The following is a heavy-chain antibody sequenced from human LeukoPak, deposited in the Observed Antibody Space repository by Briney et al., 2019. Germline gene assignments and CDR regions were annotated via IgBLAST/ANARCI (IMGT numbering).Heavy chain of an antibody. CDR1: GFTFSTYA. CDR3: ANWIGSSSRDY. V-gene: IGHV3-23*01. Sequence: AGSLRLSCAASGFTFSTYAMAWVRQAPGKGLEWVSGINSNGDEIYYADSVGGRFTISRDNSNNALYLQMDSLRAEDTAVYYCANWIGSSSRDYWGQGTLVTVSS. D-gene: IGHD6-6*01. J-gene: IGHJ4*02. CDR2: INSNGDEI.